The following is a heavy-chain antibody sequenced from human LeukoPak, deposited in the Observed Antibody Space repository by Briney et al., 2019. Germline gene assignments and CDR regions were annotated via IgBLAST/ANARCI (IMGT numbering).Heavy chain of an antibody. Sequence: PGGSLRLSCAASGFTFSSYSMNWVRQAPGKGLEWVSSISSNSRYIYYADSMRGRFTISRDNAKNSLYLQMNSLKPEDTAPYYCARVAEAAAFDSWGQGTLVTVSS. J-gene: IGHJ4*02. CDR1: GFTFSSYS. CDR2: ISSNSRYI. CDR3: ARVAEAAAFDS. V-gene: IGHV3-21*06. D-gene: IGHD6-13*01.